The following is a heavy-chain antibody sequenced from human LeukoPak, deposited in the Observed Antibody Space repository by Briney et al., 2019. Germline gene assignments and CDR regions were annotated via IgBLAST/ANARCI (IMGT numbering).Heavy chain of an antibody. J-gene: IGHJ4*02. CDR2: IYYSGST. CDR1: GGSISSGGYY. D-gene: IGHD5-18*01. CDR3: ARGYSLDY. Sequence: SETLSLTCTVSGGSISSGGYYWSWIRQHPGKGLEWIGYIYYSGSTYYTPSLRGRVTISVDTSKNQFSLNLSSVTAADTAVYYCARGYSLDYWGQGTLVTVSS. V-gene: IGHV4-30-4*08.